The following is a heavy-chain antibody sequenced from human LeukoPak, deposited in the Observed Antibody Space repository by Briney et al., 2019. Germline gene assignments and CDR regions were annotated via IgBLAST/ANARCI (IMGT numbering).Heavy chain of an antibody. CDR1: GGSISSYY. CDR2: IYYSGST. CDR3: ARQYSSNWYTY. Sequence: SETLSLTCTVSGGSISSYYWSWIRQPPGKGLEWIGYIYYSGSTNYNPSLKSRVTISVDTSKNQFSLKLNSVTAADTAVYYCARQYSSNWYTYWGQGILVTVSS. D-gene: IGHD6-13*01. V-gene: IGHV4-59*01. J-gene: IGHJ4*02.